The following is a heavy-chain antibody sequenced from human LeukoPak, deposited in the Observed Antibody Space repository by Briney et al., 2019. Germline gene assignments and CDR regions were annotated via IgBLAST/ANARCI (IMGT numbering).Heavy chain of an antibody. V-gene: IGHV3-15*01. CDR1: GFTFSNAW. Sequence: GGSLRLSCAASGFTFSNAWMSWVRQAPGKGLEWVGRIKSKTDGGTTDYAAPVEGRFTISRDDSKNTLYLQMNSLKTEDTAVYYCTTIPLLWFGETNPDYWGQGTLVTVSS. J-gene: IGHJ4*02. CDR3: TTIPLLWFGETNPDY. CDR2: IKSKTDGGTT. D-gene: IGHD3-10*01.